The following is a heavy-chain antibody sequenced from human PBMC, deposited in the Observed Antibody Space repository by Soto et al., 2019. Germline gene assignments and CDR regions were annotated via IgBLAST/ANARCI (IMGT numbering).Heavy chain of an antibody. CDR3: ATAPGPY. CDR2: IYHSGST. V-gene: IGHV4-30-2*01. Sequence: SETLSLTCAVSGGSISSGGYSWSWIRQPPGKGLEWIGYIYHSGSTYYNPSLKSRVTISVDRSKNQFSLKLSSVTAADTAAYYCATAPGPYWGQGTLVTVS. CDR1: GGSISSGGYS. J-gene: IGHJ4*02.